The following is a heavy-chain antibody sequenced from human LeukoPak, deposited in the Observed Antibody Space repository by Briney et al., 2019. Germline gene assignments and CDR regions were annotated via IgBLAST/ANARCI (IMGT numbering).Heavy chain of an antibody. CDR3: AKEESQWLVRPGFDY. CDR2: IRYDGSNK. D-gene: IGHD6-19*01. CDR1: GFTFSNYP. J-gene: IGHJ4*02. Sequence: GGSLRLSCAASGFTFSNYPMHWVRQAPGKGLEWVAFIRYDGSNKYYADSVKGRFTISRDNSKNTLYLQMNSLRAEDTAVYYCAKEESQWLVRPGFDYWGQGTLVTVSS. V-gene: IGHV3-30*02.